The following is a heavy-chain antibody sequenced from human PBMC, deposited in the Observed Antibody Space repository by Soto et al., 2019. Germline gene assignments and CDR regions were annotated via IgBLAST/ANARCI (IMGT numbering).Heavy chain of an antibody. CDR3: ARSHCGGECYRSDNWFDP. V-gene: IGHV1-69*13. Sequence: ASVKVSCKASGGTFSSYAISWVRQAPGQGLEWMGGIIPIFGTANYAQKFQGRVTITADESTSTAYMELSSLRSEDTAVYYCARSHCGGECYRSDNWFDPWGQGTLVTVSS. D-gene: IGHD2-21*01. CDR2: IIPIFGTA. CDR1: GGTFSSYA. J-gene: IGHJ5*02.